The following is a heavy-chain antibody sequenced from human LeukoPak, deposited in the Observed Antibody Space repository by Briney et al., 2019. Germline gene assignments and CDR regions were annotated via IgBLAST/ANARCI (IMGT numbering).Heavy chain of an antibody. J-gene: IGHJ5*02. CDR1: GFSFSNYA. CDR2: VSSGGGHI. D-gene: IGHD3-10*01. Sequence: GGSLRLSCAASGFSFSNYAMSWVRQAPGKGLEWVSGVSSGGGHIYYADFVKGRFTISRDDSKNTLFLQMDSLRVEDTAVYYCVTGDPIWFDPWGQGTLVTVSS. CDR3: VTGDPIWFDP. V-gene: IGHV3-23*01.